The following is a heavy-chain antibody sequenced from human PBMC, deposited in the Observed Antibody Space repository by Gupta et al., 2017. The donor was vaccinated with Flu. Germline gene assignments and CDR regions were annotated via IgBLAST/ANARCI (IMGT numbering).Heavy chain of an antibody. Sequence: TGEVAVGWIRQTPEKALEWLALIYGNDDKRYRPAVRSRLTITKETYKNQVVLTMTNMEPVDTATYYCGHSGRSGESRPMDVWGQGITVSV. CDR3: GHSGRSGESRPMDV. J-gene: IGHJ6*02. V-gene: IGHV2-5*01. CDR1: TGEVA. CDR2: IYGNDDK. D-gene: IGHD3-16*01.